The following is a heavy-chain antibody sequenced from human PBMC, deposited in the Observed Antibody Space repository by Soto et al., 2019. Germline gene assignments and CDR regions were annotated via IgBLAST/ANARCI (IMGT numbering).Heavy chain of an antibody. CDR2: ISGSGSNI. J-gene: IGHJ6*02. CDR1: GFTFSDYY. D-gene: IGHD3-10*01. CDR3: AREVYFRSGAAMDV. Sequence: PGGSLRLSCAASGFTFSDYYMIWIRQSPGKGPEWLSDISGSGSNIKYADTVKGRFTISRDNAKNSLFLQMNSLRVEDTAVYYCAREVYFRSGAAMDVWGQGTTVTVSS. V-gene: IGHV3-11*01.